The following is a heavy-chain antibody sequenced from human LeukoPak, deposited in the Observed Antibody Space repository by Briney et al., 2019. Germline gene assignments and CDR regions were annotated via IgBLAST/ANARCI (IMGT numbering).Heavy chain of an antibody. D-gene: IGHD1-26*01. CDR3: ARALPLYSGSDRGPLDY. CDR2: ISYDGSNK. V-gene: IGHV3-30*04. CDR1: GFTFSSYA. J-gene: IGHJ4*02. Sequence: PGGSLRLSCAASGFTFSSYAMHWVRQAPGKGLEWVAVISYDGSNKYYADSVKGRFTISRDNSKNTLYLQMNSLRAEDTAVYYCARALPLYSGSDRGPLDYWGQGTLVTVSS.